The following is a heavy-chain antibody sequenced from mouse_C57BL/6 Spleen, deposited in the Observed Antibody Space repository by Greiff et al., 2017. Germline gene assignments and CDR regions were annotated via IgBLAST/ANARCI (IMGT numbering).Heavy chain of an antibody. D-gene: IGHD1-1*01. CDR3: ARDDGTSFAY. V-gene: IGHV1-4*01. Sequence: QVQLQQSGAELVRPGASVKLSCKASGFTFTSYTLHWVKPRPGQGLEWIGYINPSSGYTKSNQKFKDKATMTADKASSTAYMQLSSLTSEDTAVYNCARDDGTSFAYWGQGTLGTVAA. CDR2: INPSSGYT. CDR1: GFTFTSYT. J-gene: IGHJ3*01.